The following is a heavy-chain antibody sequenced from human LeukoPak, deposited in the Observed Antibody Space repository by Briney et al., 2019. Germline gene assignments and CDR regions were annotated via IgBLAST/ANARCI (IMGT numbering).Heavy chain of an antibody. D-gene: IGHD1-26*01. V-gene: IGHV1-2*02. CDR3: ARDPYSGSYYWFDP. J-gene: IGHJ5*02. CDR1: GYTFTAYY. Sequence: ASVKVSCKASGYTFTAYYLHWVRQAPGQGLEWMGWINPNSGGTNYAQKFQGRVTMTRDTSISTAYMELSRLRSDDTAVYYCARDPYSGSYYWFDPWGQGTLVTVSS. CDR2: INPNSGGT.